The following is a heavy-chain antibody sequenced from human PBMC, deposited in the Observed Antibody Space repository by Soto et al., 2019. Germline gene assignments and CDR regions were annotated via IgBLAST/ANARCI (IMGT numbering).Heavy chain of an antibody. CDR2: INPATGAA. Sequence: QLHLVQSGAVVKKPGASVTVSCSASGYPVTAYYMHWVRQAPGRGLEWMGGINPATGAAKYTQTFQGRVTLARGTSTSKVFIEPIGLTSEDTAVFYWARGGGVGVAGSAAFDMWGQGTVVTVSS. J-gene: IGHJ3*02. V-gene: IGHV1-2*02. CDR3: ARGGGVGVAGSAAFDM. CDR1: GYPVTAYY. D-gene: IGHD3-3*01.